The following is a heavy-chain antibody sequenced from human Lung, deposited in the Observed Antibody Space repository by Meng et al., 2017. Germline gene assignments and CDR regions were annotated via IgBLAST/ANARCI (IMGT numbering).Heavy chain of an antibody. CDR1: GFTFSSYA. Sequence: EAQLLESGGGLVQPGRSPRLSCVASGFTFSSYAMTWVRQAPGKGLEWVSSISGSGGRTYYADSVRGRFTISRDNSKNTVYLQMNSLRAEDTAIYYCVRRIEYSSSSGYWGQGTLVTVSS. CDR3: VRRIEYSSSSGY. CDR2: ISGSGGRT. D-gene: IGHD6-6*01. J-gene: IGHJ4*02. V-gene: IGHV3-23*01.